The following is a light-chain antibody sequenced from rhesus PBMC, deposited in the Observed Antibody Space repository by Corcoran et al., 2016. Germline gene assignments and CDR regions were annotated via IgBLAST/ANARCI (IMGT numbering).Light chain of an antibody. Sequence: ETVVTQSPATLSLSPGERATLSCRASQSVGSYLAWYQQKPGLSPRLLIYGESSRATGIPDRFSGSRSGTDCTLTISSLEPEDVGVYYCQQRSNLSLTFGQVTKVEIK. CDR2: GES. CDR3: QQRSNLSLT. J-gene: IGKJ1*01. CDR1: QSVGSY. V-gene: IGKV3-24*04.